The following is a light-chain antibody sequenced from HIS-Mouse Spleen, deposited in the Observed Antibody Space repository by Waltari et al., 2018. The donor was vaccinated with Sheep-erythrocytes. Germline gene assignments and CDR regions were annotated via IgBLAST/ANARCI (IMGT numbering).Light chain of an antibody. V-gene: IGLV2-23*01. J-gene: IGLJ3*02. CDR3: CSYAGSSTPWV. CDR1: SSDFWCYNL. Sequence: QSALTQPAAVSWSPGQSITISCTGTSSDFWCYNLFFWYQQHPGKAPKLMIYEGSKRPSGVSNRFSGSKSGNTASLTISGLQAEDEADYYCCSYAGSSTPWVFGGGTKLTVL. CDR2: EGS.